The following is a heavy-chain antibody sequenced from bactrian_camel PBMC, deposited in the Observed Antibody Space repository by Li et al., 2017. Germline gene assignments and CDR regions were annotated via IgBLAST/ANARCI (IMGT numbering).Heavy chain of an antibody. D-gene: IGHD4*01. CDR3: VRDALWLARYYSTNDWAY. J-gene: IGHJ4*01. CDR2: IYTGGGST. Sequence: HVQLVESGGGSVQAGGSLRLSCAASGYTYSTNCMGWFRQAPGKQREPVAIIYTGGGSTSYADSVKGRFTISRDNAKNTVYLQMNSLKPEDTAVHYCVRDALWLARYYSTNDWAYWGQGTQVTVS. CDR1: GYTYSTNC. V-gene: IGHV3S54*01.